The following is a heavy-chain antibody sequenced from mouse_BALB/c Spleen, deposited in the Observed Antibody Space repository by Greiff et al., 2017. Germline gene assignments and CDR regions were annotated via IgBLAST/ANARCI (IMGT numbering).Heavy chain of an antibody. CDR1: GFNIKDTY. Sequence: VQLKQSGAELVKPGASVKLSCTASGFNIKDTYMHWVKQRPEQGLEWIGRIDPANGNTKYDPKFQGKATITADTSSNTAYLQLSSLTSEDTAVYYCARAHYYGSSYDWFAYWGQGTLVTVSA. V-gene: IGHV14-3*02. CDR2: IDPANGNT. CDR3: ARAHYYGSSYDWFAY. J-gene: IGHJ3*01. D-gene: IGHD1-1*01.